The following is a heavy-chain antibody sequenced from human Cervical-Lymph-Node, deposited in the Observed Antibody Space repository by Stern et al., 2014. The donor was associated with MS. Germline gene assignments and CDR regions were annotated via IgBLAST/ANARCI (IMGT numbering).Heavy chain of an antibody. CDR2: ISYDGTYN. J-gene: IGHJ6*02. V-gene: IGHV3-30*18. CDR1: GFTFSSYG. CDR3: AKKAPNYYTIDV. Sequence: QVQLVESGGGVVQPGRSLSLSCAASGFTFSSYGMHWVRQAQGKGLEGVTFISYDGTYNYYADSVKGRFTISRDNSKNTLYLQMDSLRPEDTAVYYCAKKAPNYYTIDVWGQGTRVTVSS.